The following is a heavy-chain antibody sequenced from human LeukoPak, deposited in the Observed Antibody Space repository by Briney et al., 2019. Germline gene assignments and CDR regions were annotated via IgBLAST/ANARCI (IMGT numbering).Heavy chain of an antibody. CDR2: ISSSSSYI. Sequence: GGSLRLSCAASGFTFSSYSMNWVRQAPGKGLEWVSSISSSSSYIYYADSVKGRFTISRDNGKNSLYLQMNSLRAEDTAVYYCARDILTGSQSRFQHWGQGTLVTVSS. CDR1: GFTFSSYS. V-gene: IGHV3-21*01. D-gene: IGHD3-9*01. J-gene: IGHJ1*01. CDR3: ARDILTGSQSRFQH.